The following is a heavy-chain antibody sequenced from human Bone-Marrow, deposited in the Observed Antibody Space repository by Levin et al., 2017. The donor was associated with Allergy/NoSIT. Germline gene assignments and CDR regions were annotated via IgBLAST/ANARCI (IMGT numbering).Heavy chain of an antibody. V-gene: IGHV3-30-3*01. CDR2: ISSDGNKK. CDR3: ARGSARDYVWGSSIRSGPLDI. D-gene: IGHD3-16*01. CDR1: GLTFSRHA. Sequence: GGSLRLSCAASGLTFSRHAVHWVRQAPGKGLEWVAVISSDGNKKYFADSVKGRFSMSRDSSNTVFLQMDSLRPEDTDVYFCARGSARDYVWGSSIRSGPLDIWGQGTMVTVSS. J-gene: IGHJ3*02.